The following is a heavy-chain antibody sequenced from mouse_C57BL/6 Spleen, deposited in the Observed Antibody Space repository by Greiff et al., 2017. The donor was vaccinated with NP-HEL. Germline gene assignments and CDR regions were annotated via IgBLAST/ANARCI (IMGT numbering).Heavy chain of an antibody. CDR1: GYTFTDYY. V-gene: IGHV1-75*01. Sequence: VKLMESGPELVKPGASVKISCKASGYTFTDYYINWVKQRPGQGLEWIGWIFPGSGSTYYNEKFKGKATLTVDKSSSTAYMLLSSLTSEDSAVYFCARGYYGNSHAMDYWGQGTSVTVSS. CDR3: ARGYYGNSHAMDY. CDR2: IFPGSGST. D-gene: IGHD2-1*01. J-gene: IGHJ4*01.